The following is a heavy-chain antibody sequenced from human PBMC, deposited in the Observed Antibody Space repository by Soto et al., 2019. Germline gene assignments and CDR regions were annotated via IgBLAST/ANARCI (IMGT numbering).Heavy chain of an antibody. D-gene: IGHD2-21*02. CDR1: GGTFSSYS. Sequence: QVQLVQSGAEVKKPGSSVKVSCKASGGTFSSYSISWVRQAPGQGLEWMAGIIPIFGTTNYAQKFQGRVTITADESTSTDYMELSSLRSEDTAMYYCARTSGISAVVTPWRRTIDAFDMWGQGTMVTVSS. V-gene: IGHV1-69*12. CDR3: ARTSGISAVVTPWRRTIDAFDM. J-gene: IGHJ3*02. CDR2: IIPIFGTT.